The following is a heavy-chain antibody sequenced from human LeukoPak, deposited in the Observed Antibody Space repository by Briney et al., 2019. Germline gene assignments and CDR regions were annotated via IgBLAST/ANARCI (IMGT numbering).Heavy chain of an antibody. CDR1: GDSISSGDYY. CDR2: ISSSGST. V-gene: IGHV4-61*02. CDR3: ARLHYGGNYGYYYYYMDV. J-gene: IGHJ6*03. Sequence: PSQTLSLTCTVSGDSISSGDYYWSWIRQPAGKGLEWIGRISSSGSTNYNPSLKSRVTISVDTSKNQFSLKLSSVTAADTAVYYCARLHYGGNYGYYYYYMDVWGKGTTATISS. D-gene: IGHD4-23*01.